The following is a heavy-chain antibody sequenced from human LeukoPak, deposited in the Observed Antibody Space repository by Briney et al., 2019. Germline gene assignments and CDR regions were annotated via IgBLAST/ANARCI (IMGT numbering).Heavy chain of an antibody. D-gene: IGHD3-10*01. CDR2: IYSGGST. CDR1: GFTVISNY. Sequence: AGGSLRLSCSASGFTVISNYLIWVRQATGKGLEWVSVIYSGGSTYYADSVKGRFTISRDNSKNTLYLQMNSLRAEDTAVYYCAREYRGEYYFAYWGQGTLVTVSS. V-gene: IGHV3-66*01. CDR3: AREYRGEYYFAY. J-gene: IGHJ4*02.